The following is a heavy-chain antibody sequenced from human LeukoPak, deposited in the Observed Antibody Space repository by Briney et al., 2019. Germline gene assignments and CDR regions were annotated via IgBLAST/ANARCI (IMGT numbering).Heavy chain of an antibody. D-gene: IGHD4-23*01. CDR2: ISGSGGST. Sequence: GGSLRLSCAASGFTFSSYAMSWVRQAPGKGLEWVSAISGSGGSTYYADSVKGRFTISRDNSKNTLYLHMNSLRAEDTAVHYCAKEGYGGLIYFDYWGQGTLVTVSS. CDR1: GFTFSSYA. V-gene: IGHV3-23*01. CDR3: AKEGYGGLIYFDY. J-gene: IGHJ4*02.